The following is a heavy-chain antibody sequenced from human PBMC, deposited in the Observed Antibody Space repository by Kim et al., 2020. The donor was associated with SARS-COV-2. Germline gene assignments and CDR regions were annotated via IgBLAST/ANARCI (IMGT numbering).Heavy chain of an antibody. CDR1: GYTFTGYY. CDR3: ARDVGKRIAARARGWFDP. D-gene: IGHD6-6*01. CDR2: INPNSGGT. J-gene: IGHJ5*02. V-gene: IGHV1-2*02. Sequence: ASVKVSCKASGYTFTGYYMHWVRQAPGQGLEWMGWINPNSGGTNYAQKFQGRVTMTRDTSISTAYMELSRLRSDDTAVYYCARDVGKRIAARARGWFDPWGQGTLVTVSS.